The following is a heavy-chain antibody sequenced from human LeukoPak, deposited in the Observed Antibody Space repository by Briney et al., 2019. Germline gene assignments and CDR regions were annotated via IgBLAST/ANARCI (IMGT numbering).Heavy chain of an antibody. CDR1: GFTFSSYE. Sequence: GGSLRLSCAASGFTFSSYEMNWVRQAPGKGLEWVSYISSSGSTIYYADSVKGRFTISRDDAKNSLYLQKNSLRAEDTAVYYCAELGITMIGGVWGKGTTVTISS. CDR2: ISSSGSTI. CDR3: AELGITMIGGV. J-gene: IGHJ6*04. V-gene: IGHV3-48*03. D-gene: IGHD3-10*02.